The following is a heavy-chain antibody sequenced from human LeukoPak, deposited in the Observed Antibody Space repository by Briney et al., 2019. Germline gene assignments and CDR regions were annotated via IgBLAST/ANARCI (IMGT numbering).Heavy chain of an antibody. Sequence: PSETLSLTCAVYGGSFSGYYWSWIRQPPGKGLEWIGAINHSGSTNYNPSLKSRVTISVDTSKNQFSLKLSSVPAADTALYYCARGAPPYYYDSSGYYPRHPFDYWGQGTLVTVSS. V-gene: IGHV4-34*01. D-gene: IGHD3-22*01. CDR2: INHSGST. CDR3: ARGAPPYYYDSSGYYPRHPFDY. J-gene: IGHJ4*02. CDR1: GGSFSGYY.